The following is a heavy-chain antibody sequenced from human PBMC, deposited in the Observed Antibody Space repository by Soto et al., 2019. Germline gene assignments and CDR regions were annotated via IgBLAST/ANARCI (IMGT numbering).Heavy chain of an antibody. V-gene: IGHV1-69*01. CDR2: IIPILGTP. CDR3: ARAAFRSGYYGYYYGMDV. J-gene: IGHJ6*02. D-gene: IGHD3-3*01. CDR1: GGPFSTHA. Sequence: QVQLVQSGAEVKKPGSSVKVSCKASGGPFSTHAISWVRQASGQGLEWLGGIIPILGTPNYAQKFQGRVTVTADESTSTAYMELSSLTSEDTAVYYCARAAFRSGYYGYYYGMDVWGQGTAVTVS.